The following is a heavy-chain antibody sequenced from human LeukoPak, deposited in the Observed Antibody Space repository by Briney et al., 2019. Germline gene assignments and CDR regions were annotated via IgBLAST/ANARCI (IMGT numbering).Heavy chain of an antibody. CDR1: GFTFSSSW. V-gene: IGHV3-7*01. J-gene: IGHJ4*02. Sequence: GGSLRLSCAASGFTFSSSWMSWVRQSPGKGLEWVANIKQDGSVQYYVDSVKGRFTISRDNAKNSLYLQMNSLRAEDTAVYYCARGGQYPGYWGQGTLVTVSS. CDR3: ARGGQYPGY. CDR2: IKQDGSVQ. D-gene: IGHD2-2*01.